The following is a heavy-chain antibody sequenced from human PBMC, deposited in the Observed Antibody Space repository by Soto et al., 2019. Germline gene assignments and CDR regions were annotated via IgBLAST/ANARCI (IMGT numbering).Heavy chain of an antibody. V-gene: IGHV5-10-1*01. CDR1: GYSFTSYW. Sequence: GESLKISCKGSGYSFTSYWISWVRQMPGKGLEWMGRIDPSDSYTNYSPSFQGHVTVSADKSISTAYLQWNSLKASDTAMYYCARQAAAGRAAFDYWGLGPLVTVSS. CDR3: ARQAAAGRAAFDY. D-gene: IGHD6-13*01. J-gene: IGHJ4*02. CDR2: IDPSDSYT.